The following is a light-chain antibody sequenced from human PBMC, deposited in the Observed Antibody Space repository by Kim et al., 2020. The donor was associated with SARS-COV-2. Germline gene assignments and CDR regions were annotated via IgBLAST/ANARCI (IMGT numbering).Light chain of an antibody. Sequence: LSPGERATLSCRDSQRVTSSYLAWYQQKPGQTPRLLIYAASIRATGIPDRFSGSGSGTDFTLTISRLEPEDFAVYYCHQYGSSPYTFGQGTKLEI. CDR1: QRVTSSY. CDR2: AAS. V-gene: IGKV3-20*01. CDR3: HQYGSSPYT. J-gene: IGKJ2*01.